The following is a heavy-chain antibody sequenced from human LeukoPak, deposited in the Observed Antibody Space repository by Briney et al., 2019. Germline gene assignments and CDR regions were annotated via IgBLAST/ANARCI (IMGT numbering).Heavy chain of an antibody. CDR3: ARGTDTAMDHIDY. CDR1: GGSISSGSYY. CDR2: IYTSGST. Sequence: PSETLSLTCTVSGGSISSGSYYWSWIRQPAGKGLEWIGRIYTSGSTNYNPSLKSRVTISVDTSKNQFSLKLSSVTAADTAVYYCARGTDTAMDHIDYWGQGTLVTVSS. D-gene: IGHD5-18*01. V-gene: IGHV4-61*02. J-gene: IGHJ4*02.